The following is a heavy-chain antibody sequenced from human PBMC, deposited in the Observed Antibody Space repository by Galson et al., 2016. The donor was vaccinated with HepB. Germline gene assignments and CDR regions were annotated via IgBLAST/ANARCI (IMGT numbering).Heavy chain of an antibody. CDR2: IWTDGSNK. V-gene: IGHV3-33*06. D-gene: IGHD6-19*01. CDR1: AFTFSNYG. Sequence: SLRLSCAASAFTFSNYGMHWVRQAPGKGLEWVAGIWTDGSNKYYGDSVKGRFTISRDNSKNTLYLQMNSTRAEDTAVYYCAKSKGGVWSYYFDYWGQGTLVTVSS. CDR3: AKSKGGVWSYYFDY. J-gene: IGHJ4*02.